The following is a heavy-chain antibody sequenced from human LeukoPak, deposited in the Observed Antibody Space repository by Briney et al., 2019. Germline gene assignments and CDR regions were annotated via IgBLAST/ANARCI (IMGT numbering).Heavy chain of an antibody. CDR1: GYTFTSYG. V-gene: IGHV1-18*01. D-gene: IGHD3-10*01. CDR3: ARGTITMVRGVILAFDI. J-gene: IGHJ3*02. Sequence: ASVRVSCTASGYTFTSYGISWVRQAPGQGLEWIGWISAYNGNTNYAQTLQGRVTMTTDTSTSTAYMELRSLRSDATAVYYCARGTITMVRGVILAFDIWGQGTMVTVSS. CDR2: ISAYNGNT.